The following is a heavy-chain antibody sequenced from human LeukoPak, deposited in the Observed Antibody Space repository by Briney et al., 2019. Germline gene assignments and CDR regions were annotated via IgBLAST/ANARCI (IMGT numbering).Heavy chain of an antibody. CDR1: GYTFTGYY. CDR3: ARFDIVVVPAAIPFDS. D-gene: IGHD2-2*01. V-gene: IGHV1-2*02. CDR2: INPNGGGT. J-gene: IGHJ4*02. Sequence: SVTVSCKASGYTFTGYYIHWVRPAPGQGLEWMGWINPNGGGTDYAQRFQGRVTMTRDTSISTAYMELSRLRSDDTAVYYCARFDIVVVPAAIPFDSWGQAAMATVSS.